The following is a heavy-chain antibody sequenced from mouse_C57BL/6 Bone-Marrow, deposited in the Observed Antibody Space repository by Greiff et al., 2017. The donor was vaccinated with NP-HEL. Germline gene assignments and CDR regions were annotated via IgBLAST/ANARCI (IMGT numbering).Heavy chain of an antibody. Sequence: VQLQQSGAELVRPGTSVKMSCKASGYTFTNYWIGWAKQRPGHGLEWIGDIYPGGGYTNYNEKFKGKATLTADKSSSTAYMQCSSLTSEDSAIYYGARGRGNYHYFDYWGQGTTLTVSS. CDR1: GYTFTNYW. V-gene: IGHV1-63*01. D-gene: IGHD2-1*01. J-gene: IGHJ2*01. CDR3: ARGRGNYHYFDY. CDR2: IYPGGGYT.